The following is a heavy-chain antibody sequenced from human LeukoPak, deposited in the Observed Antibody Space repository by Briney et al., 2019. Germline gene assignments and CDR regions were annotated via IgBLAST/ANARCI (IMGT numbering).Heavy chain of an antibody. Sequence: GGSLRLSCAASGFTFSNAWMNWVRQAPGKGLEWVAVISYDGSNKYYADSVKGRFTISRDNSKNTLYLQMNSLRAEDTAVYYCARSGQWLLLRDAFDIWGQGTMVTVSS. CDR1: GFTFSNAW. CDR2: ISYDGSNK. CDR3: ARSGQWLLLRDAFDI. J-gene: IGHJ3*02. D-gene: IGHD3-22*01. V-gene: IGHV3-30-3*01.